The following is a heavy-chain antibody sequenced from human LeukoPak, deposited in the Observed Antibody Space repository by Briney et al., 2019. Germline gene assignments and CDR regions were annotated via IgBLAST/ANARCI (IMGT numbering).Heavy chain of an antibody. D-gene: IGHD1-7*01. CDR1: GFSISSYE. Sequence: GGSLRLSCAASGFSISSYEMNWVRQAPGKGLEWVSHISSSGSTIWYADSVKGRFTISRDNAKNSLYLQMNSLRAEDTAVYYCARVELAPYYYYMDVWGKGTTVTVCS. CDR2: ISSSGSTI. J-gene: IGHJ6*03. V-gene: IGHV3-48*03. CDR3: ARVELAPYYYYMDV.